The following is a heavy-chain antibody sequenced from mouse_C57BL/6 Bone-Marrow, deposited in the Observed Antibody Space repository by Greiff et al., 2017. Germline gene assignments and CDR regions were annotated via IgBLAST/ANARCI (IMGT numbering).Heavy chain of an antibody. Sequence: VQLQQSGPELVKPGASVKISCKASGYTFTDYYINWVKQRPGQGLEWIGWIFPGSGSTYYNEKFKGKATLTVDKSSSTAYMLLSSLTSEDSAVYFCARWTVIQYYGSSYVEYFDVWGTGTTVTVSS. D-gene: IGHD1-1*01. V-gene: IGHV1-75*01. CDR1: GYTFTDYY. CDR2: IFPGSGST. CDR3: ARWTVIQYYGSSYVEYFDV. J-gene: IGHJ1*03.